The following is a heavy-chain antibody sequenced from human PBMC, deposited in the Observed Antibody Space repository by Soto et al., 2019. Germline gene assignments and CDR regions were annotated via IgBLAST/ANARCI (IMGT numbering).Heavy chain of an antibody. CDR2: IYRSGST. V-gene: IGHV4-31*03. D-gene: IGHD1-26*01. CDR3: ARDKGGELLKGSGIDV. CDR1: GGSINSHDHY. Sequence: QVQLQESGPGLVEPSQTLSLTCIVSGGSINSHDHYWSWIRQLPGKGLEWIGHIYRSGSTSYNPSLKSRLALSIDTAPNQFSLSLSSVTAADTAVYFWARDKGGELLKGSGIDVWGQGTTVTVSS. J-gene: IGHJ6*02.